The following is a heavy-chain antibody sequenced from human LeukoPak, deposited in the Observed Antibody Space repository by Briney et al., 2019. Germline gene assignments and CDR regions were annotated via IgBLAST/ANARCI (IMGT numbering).Heavy chain of an antibody. CDR3: ARDFDYYDDSGYQTYYFDF. J-gene: IGHJ4*02. CDR2: ISSSGSTI. V-gene: IGHV3-11*01. CDR1: GFTFSDYY. Sequence: GGSLRLSCAASGFTFSDYYMSWIRQAPGKGLEWVSYISSSGSTIFYADSVKGRFTIPRDNANNSLYLQLNTLRAEDTAVYYCARDFDYYDDSGYQTYYFDFWGQGTLVTVSS. D-gene: IGHD3-22*01.